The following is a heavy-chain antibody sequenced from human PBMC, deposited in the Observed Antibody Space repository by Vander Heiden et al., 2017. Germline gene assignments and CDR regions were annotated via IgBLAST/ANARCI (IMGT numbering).Heavy chain of an antibody. J-gene: IGHJ4*02. CDR2: IWYDGSNK. V-gene: IGHV3-33*01. Sequence: QVQLVESGGGVVQPGRSLSLSCAASGFTFRTYRMHWVRQAPGKGLGWVAVIWYDGSNKYYADSVKGRFTISRDNSKNTLYLQMNSLRAEDTAVYYCARDRCSSTSCPTNYFDYWGQGTLVTVSS. CDR1: GFTFRTYR. CDR3: ARDRCSSTSCPTNYFDY. D-gene: IGHD2-2*01.